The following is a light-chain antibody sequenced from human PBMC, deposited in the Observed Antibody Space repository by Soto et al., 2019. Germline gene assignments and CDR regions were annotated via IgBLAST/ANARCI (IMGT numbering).Light chain of an antibody. V-gene: IGLV1-44*01. J-gene: IGLJ1*01. Sequence: QSVLTQPPSASGTPGQRVTISCSGSNSNIGTNTVNWYQQLPGTAPRLLIYTNNQRPSGVPQRFSGSKTGTSASLAIGGLQSEDGADYYCAAWDDSLGAYVFGTGTKLTVL. CDR1: NSNIGTNT. CDR3: AAWDDSLGAYV. CDR2: TNN.